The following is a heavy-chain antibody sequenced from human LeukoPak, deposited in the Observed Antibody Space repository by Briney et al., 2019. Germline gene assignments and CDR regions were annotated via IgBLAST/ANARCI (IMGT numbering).Heavy chain of an antibody. V-gene: IGHV4-61*05. CDR3: ASSSSSKGAVY. CDR1: GGSISSSSYY. D-gene: IGHD6-6*01. Sequence: SETLSLTCTVSGGSISSSSYYWGWIRQPPGKGLEWIGYIYYSGSTNYNPSLKSRVTISVDTSKNQFSLKLSSVTAADTAVYYCASSSSSKGAVYWGQGTLVTVSS. CDR2: IYYSGST. J-gene: IGHJ4*02.